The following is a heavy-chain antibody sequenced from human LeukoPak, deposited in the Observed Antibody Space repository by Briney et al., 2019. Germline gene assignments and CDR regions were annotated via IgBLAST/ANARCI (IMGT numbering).Heavy chain of an antibody. Sequence: PGGSLRLSCAASGFTFSSYGMHWVRQAPGKGLEWVAFIRYDGSNKYYADSVKGRFTISRDNSKNTLYLQMNSLRAEDTAVYYCAKVPSTSGSHGPFDYWGQGTLVTVSS. CDR3: AKVPSTSGSHGPFDY. J-gene: IGHJ4*02. V-gene: IGHV3-30*02. CDR2: IRYDGSNK. CDR1: GFTFSSYG. D-gene: IGHD1-26*01.